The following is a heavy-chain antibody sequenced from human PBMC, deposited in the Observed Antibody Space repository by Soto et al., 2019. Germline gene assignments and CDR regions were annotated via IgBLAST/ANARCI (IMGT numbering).Heavy chain of an antibody. V-gene: IGHV2-5*02. D-gene: IGHD2-15*01. CDR1: GFSLSTSGMG. J-gene: IGHJ5*02. Sequence: QITLKESGPTLVKPTQTLTLTCTFSGFSLSTSGMGVGWIRQPPGKALEWLALIYWDDDKRYSPSLKSRLTIPKDPSKNQVVLTMTNMDPVDTATYYCAHRRAYCTGGSCYSIWFDPWGQGTLVTVSS. CDR2: IYWDDDK. CDR3: AHRRAYCTGGSCYSIWFDP.